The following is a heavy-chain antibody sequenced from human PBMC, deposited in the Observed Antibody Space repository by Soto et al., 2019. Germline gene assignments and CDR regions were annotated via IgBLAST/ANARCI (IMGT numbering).Heavy chain of an antibody. D-gene: IGHD4-17*01. J-gene: IGHJ2*01. CDR1: GGSISSGSYY. CDR2: IYYSGST. Sequence: QVQLQESGPGLVKPSQTLSLTCTVSGGSISSGSYYWSWIRQHPGKGLEWIGYIYYSGSTYYNPSLKSRVTISVDTSKNQFSLKLSSVTAADTAVYYCARDLQVTVTTRTNWYFDLWGRGTLVTVSS. V-gene: IGHV4-31*03. CDR3: ARDLQVTVTTRTNWYFDL.